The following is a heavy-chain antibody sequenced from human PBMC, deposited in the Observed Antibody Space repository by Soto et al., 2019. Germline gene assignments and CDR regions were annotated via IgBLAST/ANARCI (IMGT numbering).Heavy chain of an antibody. CDR2: IYNSGST. CDR3: ARSSGHYPLEY. V-gene: IGHV4-31*03. Sequence: QVQLQESGPGLVKPSQTLSLTCTVSGASVRSGGFYWTWIRQHPGKGLEWIGYIYNSGSTDYNSSLKSRVTQSVHTAKNQFSLNLSSVTAADTAVYYCARSSGHYPLEYWGQGTVVTVSS. CDR1: GASVRSGGFY. J-gene: IGHJ4*02. D-gene: IGHD3-10*01.